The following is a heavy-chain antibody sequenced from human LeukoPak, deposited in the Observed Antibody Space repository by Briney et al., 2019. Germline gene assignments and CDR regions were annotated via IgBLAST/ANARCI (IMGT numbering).Heavy chain of an antibody. CDR1: GSSISSGSYY. Sequence: SETLSLTCTVSGSSISSGSYYWSWIRQPAGKGLEWIGRIYTSGSTNYNPSLKSRVTISVDTSKNQFSLKLSSVTAADTAVYYCAREQLLLRFAWDYWGQGTLVTVSS. V-gene: IGHV4-61*02. CDR2: IYTSGST. D-gene: IGHD3-22*01. J-gene: IGHJ4*02. CDR3: AREQLLLRFAWDY.